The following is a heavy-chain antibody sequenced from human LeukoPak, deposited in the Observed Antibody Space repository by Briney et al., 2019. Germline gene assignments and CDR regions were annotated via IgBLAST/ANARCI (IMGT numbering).Heavy chain of an antibody. D-gene: IGHD2-15*01. CDR2: IYTSGST. J-gene: IGHJ5*02. CDR1: GGSISSYY. CDR3: ARVVRGYCSGGSCYSRGSDNWFDP. V-gene: IGHV4-4*07. Sequence: PSETLSLTCTVSGGSISSYYWSWIRQPAGKGLGWIGRIYTSGSTNYNPSLKSRVTMSVDTSKNQFSLKLSSVTTADTAVYYCARVVRGYCSGGSCYSRGSDNWFDPWGQGTLVTVSS.